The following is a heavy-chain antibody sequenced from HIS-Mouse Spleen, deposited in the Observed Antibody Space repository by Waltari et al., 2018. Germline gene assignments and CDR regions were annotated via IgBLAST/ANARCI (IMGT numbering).Heavy chain of an antibody. CDR3: AKAGDGSSIAARYYYYGMDV. CDR1: GFTFSSYG. V-gene: IGHV3-30*18. CDR2: ICYDGINK. J-gene: IGHJ6*02. Sequence: QVQLVESGGGVVQPGRSLRLSCAASGFTFSSYGMHWVRQAPGKGLGWVAVICYDGINKYYADSVKGRFTISRDNSKNTLYLQMNSLRAEDTAVYYCAKAGDGSSIAARYYYYGMDVWGQGTTVTVSS. D-gene: IGHD6-6*01.